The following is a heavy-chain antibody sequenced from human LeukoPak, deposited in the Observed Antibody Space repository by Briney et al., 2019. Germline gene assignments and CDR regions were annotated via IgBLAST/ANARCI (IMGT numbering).Heavy chain of an antibody. J-gene: IGHJ5*02. Sequence: GGSLRLSCAASGFTFSNYWMHWVRQAPGKGLVWVSRINSDGINTSYADSVKGRFTISRDNAKNTLNLQMNSLRAEDTAVYYCARDLGPYYETSDNWFDPWGQGTLVTVSS. CDR3: ARDLGPYYETSDNWFDP. CDR1: GFTFSNYW. D-gene: IGHD3-22*01. CDR2: INSDGINT. V-gene: IGHV3-74*01.